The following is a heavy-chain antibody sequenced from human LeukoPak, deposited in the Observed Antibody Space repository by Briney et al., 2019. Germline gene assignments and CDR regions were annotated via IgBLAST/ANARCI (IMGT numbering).Heavy chain of an antibody. CDR1: GYSFTSYW. CDR3: ARQTAMGRSGDY. CDR2: IDPSDSET. D-gene: IGHD5-18*01. J-gene: IGHJ4*02. V-gene: IGHV5-51*01. Sequence: GESLKISCKGSGYSFTSYWIGWVRQMPVKGLEWMGIIDPSDSETRYTPSFQGQVTISADKSLSTAYLQWNSLKASDTAMYYCARQTAMGRSGDYWGQGTLVTVSS.